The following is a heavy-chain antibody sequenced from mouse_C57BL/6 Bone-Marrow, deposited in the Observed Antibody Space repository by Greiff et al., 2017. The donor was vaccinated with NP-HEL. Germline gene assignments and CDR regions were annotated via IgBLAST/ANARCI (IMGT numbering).Heavy chain of an antibody. J-gene: IGHJ1*03. CDR3: ARYGYYVWWYFDV. V-gene: IGHV1-50*01. CDR1: GYTFTSYW. D-gene: IGHD2-3*01. Sequence: QVQLQQPGAELVKPGASVKLSCKASGYTFTSYWMQWVKQRPGQGLEWIGEIDPSDSYTNYNQKFKGKATLTVDTSSSTAYMQLSSLTSEDSAVYYCARYGYYVWWYFDVWGTGTTVTVSS. CDR2: IDPSDSYT.